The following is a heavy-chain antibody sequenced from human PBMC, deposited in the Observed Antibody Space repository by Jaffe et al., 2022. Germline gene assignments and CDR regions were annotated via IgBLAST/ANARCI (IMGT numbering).Heavy chain of an antibody. V-gene: IGHV3-9*01. Sequence: EVQLVESGGGLVQPGRSLRLSCAASGFTFDDYAMHWVRQAPGKGLEWVSGISWNSGSIGYADSVKGRFTISRDNAKNSLYLQMNSLRAEDTALYYCAKVVDYGDYGGYFDYWGQGTLVTVSS. CDR3: AKVVDYGDYGGYFDY. CDR2: ISWNSGSI. J-gene: IGHJ4*02. CDR1: GFTFDDYA. D-gene: IGHD4-17*01.